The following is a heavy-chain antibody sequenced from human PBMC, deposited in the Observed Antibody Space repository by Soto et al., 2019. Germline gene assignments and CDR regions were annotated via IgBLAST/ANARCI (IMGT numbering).Heavy chain of an antibody. CDR1: GYTFTSYG. D-gene: IGHD3-9*01. V-gene: IGHV1-18*01. J-gene: IGHJ6*03. CDR3: ARESGDDILAYYYYMDV. Sequence: ASVKVSCKASGYTFTSYGISWVRQAPGQGLEWMGWISAYNGNTNYAQKLQGRVTMTTDTSTSTAYMELRSLRSDDTAVYYCARESGDDILAYYYYMDVWGKGTTVTVSS. CDR2: ISAYNGNT.